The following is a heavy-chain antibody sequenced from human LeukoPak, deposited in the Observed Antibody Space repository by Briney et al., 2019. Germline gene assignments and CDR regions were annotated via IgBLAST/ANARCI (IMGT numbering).Heavy chain of an antibody. CDR3: AREDWKGRPDY. V-gene: IGHV4-61*02. CDR1: GGSISSGGHY. Sequence: SQTLSLTCTVSGGSISSGGHYWSWIRQPAGKGLEYLGRISSTGSTNYNPSLRSRVTISADTSKNHFSLKLSSVTAADTAVYYCAREDWKGRPDYWGQGTLVTVSS. J-gene: IGHJ4*02. CDR2: ISSTGST. D-gene: IGHD1-1*01.